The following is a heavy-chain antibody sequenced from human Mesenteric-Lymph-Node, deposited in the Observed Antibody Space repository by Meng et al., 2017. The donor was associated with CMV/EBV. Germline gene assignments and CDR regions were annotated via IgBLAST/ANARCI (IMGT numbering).Heavy chain of an antibody. CDR1: GFTFSSFG. Sequence: GESLKISCAASGFTFSSFGMNWVRQAPGKGLEWVSAISRSSSYISYADSVKGRFTISRDNAKNSLYLQMNSLRAEDTAVYYCAGDGGYYYYYGMDVWGQGTTVTVSS. D-gene: IGHD3-16*01. V-gene: IGHV3-21*01. CDR3: AGDGGYYYYYGMDV. CDR2: ISRSSSYI. J-gene: IGHJ6*02.